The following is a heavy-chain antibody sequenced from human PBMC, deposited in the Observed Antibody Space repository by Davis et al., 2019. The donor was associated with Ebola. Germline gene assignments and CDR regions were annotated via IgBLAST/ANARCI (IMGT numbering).Heavy chain of an antibody. CDR3: ARAGFGESIDY. V-gene: IGHV4-59*01. J-gene: IGHJ4*02. CDR1: GGSISSYY. CDR2: IYYSGST. Sequence: MPSETLSLTCTVSGGSISSYYWSWIRQPPGKGLEWIGYIYYSGSTNYNPSLKSRVTISVDTSKNQFSLKLSSVTAADTAVYYCARAGFGESIDYWGQGTLVTVSS. D-gene: IGHD3-10*01.